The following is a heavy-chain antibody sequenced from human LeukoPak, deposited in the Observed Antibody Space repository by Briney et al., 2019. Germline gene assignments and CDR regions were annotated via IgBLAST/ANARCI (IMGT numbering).Heavy chain of an antibody. CDR3: ARGGGGYVGFDY. CDR2: ISSSSSYI. V-gene: IGHV3-21*01. D-gene: IGHD5-12*01. CDR1: GFTFSSYS. J-gene: IGHJ4*02. Sequence: GGSLRLSCVASGFTFSSYSMNWVRQAPGKGLEWVSSISSSSSYIYYADSVKGRFTISRDNAKNSLYLQMNSLRAEDTAVYHCARGGGGYVGFDYWGQGTLVTVSS.